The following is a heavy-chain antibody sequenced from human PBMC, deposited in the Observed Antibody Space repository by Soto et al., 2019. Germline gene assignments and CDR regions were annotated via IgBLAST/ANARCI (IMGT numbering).Heavy chain of an antibody. CDR2: TDWDDDK. Sequence: SGPTLVNPTQTLTLACTFSGFSLSTSGMRVSWIRQPPGKALEWLARTDWDDDKFYSTSLKTRLTISKDTSKNQVVLAMTNMDPVDKDTYYCAPDCSSTSCHESGNWFDPWGQGTLVTVSS. J-gene: IGHJ5*02. CDR3: APDCSSTSCHESGNWFDP. V-gene: IGHV2-70*04. D-gene: IGHD2-2*01. CDR1: GFSLSTSGMR.